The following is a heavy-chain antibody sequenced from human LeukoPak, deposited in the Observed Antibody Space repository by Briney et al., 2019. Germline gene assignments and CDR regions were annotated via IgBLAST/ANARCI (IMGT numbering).Heavy chain of an antibody. CDR3: ARGDYEILTGFGDY. D-gene: IGHD3-9*01. CDR2: INPNSGGT. Sequence: ASVKLSCKASGYTFTGSYMHWVRQAPGQGLEWMGWINPNSGGTTYAQKSPGWVTTTRDTSISTADMELSRLRSDDTAGYYCARGDYEILTGFGDYWGQGTLVTVPS. CDR1: GYTFTGSY. V-gene: IGHV1-2*04. J-gene: IGHJ4*02.